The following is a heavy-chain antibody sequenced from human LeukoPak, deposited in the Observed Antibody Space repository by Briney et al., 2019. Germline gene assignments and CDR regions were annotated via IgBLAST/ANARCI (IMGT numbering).Heavy chain of an antibody. CDR2: INSDGSGT. D-gene: IGHD4-17*01. V-gene: IGHV3-74*01. Sequence: HPGGSLRLSCAVSRFTFSNYWMHWVRQAPGKGLVWVSRINSDGSGTTYADSVKGRFTISRDNAKNTLYLQMNSLRAGDTAVYYCARAGDYGDYTTHYFDYWGQGTLVTVSS. CDR3: ARAGDYGDYTTHYFDY. CDR1: RFTFSNYW. J-gene: IGHJ4*02.